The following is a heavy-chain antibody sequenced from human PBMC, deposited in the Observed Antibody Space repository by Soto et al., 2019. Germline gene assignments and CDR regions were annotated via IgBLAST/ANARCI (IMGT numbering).Heavy chain of an antibody. CDR1: GGAIGGYY. CDR2: VSYSGST. V-gene: IGHV4-59*08. J-gene: IGHJ4*02. CDR3: ARHGDSTVVTDFDF. Sequence: SETLSLTCSLSGGAIGGYYWSWIRQPPGKALEWIGYVSYSGSTDYHPSLKSRVSISIDTSKNQFSLKLSSVTAADTAVYYCARHGDSTVVTDFDFWGQGTLVTVSS. D-gene: IGHD2-15*01.